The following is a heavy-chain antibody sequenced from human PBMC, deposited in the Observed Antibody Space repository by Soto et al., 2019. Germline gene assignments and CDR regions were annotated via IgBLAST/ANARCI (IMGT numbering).Heavy chain of an antibody. J-gene: IGHJ5*02. V-gene: IGHV1-69*12. CDR1: GGTFSSYA. CDR3: ARTNTAMVTGWFDP. Sequence: QVQLVQSGAEVKKPGSSVKVSCKASGGTFSSYAISWVRQAPGQGLEWMGGIIPIFGTANYAQQFQGRVTITADESTSTADMELSSLRSEDTAMYYCARTNTAMVTGWFDPWGQGTLVTVSS. D-gene: IGHD5-18*01. CDR2: IIPIFGTA.